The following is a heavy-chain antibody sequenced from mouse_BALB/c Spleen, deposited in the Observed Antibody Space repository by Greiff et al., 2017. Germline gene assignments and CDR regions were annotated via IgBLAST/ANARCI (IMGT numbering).Heavy chain of an antibody. CDR1: GYSFTGYN. D-gene: IGHD2-4*01. CDR2: IDPYYGGT. J-gene: IGHJ4*01. Sequence: EVQLKESGPELEKPGASVKISCKASGYSFTGYNMNWVKQSNGKSLEWIGNIDPYYGGTSYNQKFKGKATLTVDKSSSTAYMQLKSLTSEDSAVYYCARSRGYDYDVEYYYAMDYWGQGTSVTVSS. CDR3: ARSRGYDYDVEYYYAMDY. V-gene: IGHV1-39*01.